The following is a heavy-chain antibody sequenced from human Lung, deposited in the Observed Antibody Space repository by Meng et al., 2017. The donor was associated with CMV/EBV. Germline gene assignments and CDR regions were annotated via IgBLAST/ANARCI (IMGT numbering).Heavy chain of an antibody. Sequence: SETLSLTCSVSGYSIGSGYFWGWIRQPPGKGLEWVGSIYHSGSTYHNPSLKSRVTISADSPRNQFSLKLISVTAADTAAYYCARMGARGGNSLIDYWGQGTXVTVSS. J-gene: IGHJ4*02. CDR1: GYSIGSGYF. CDR3: ARMGARGGNSLIDY. CDR2: IYHSGST. V-gene: IGHV4-38-2*02. D-gene: IGHD4-23*01.